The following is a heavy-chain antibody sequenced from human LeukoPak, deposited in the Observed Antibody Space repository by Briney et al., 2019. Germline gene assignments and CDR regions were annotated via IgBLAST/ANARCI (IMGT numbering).Heavy chain of an antibody. CDR3: ARGARAYYYDRSGYLSFDY. V-gene: IGHV3-23*01. CDR1: GFTFSSYA. CDR2: ISGSGGRT. Sequence: GGSLRLSCAASGFTFSSYAMSWVRQAPGKGLEWVSGISGSGGRTHDADSVKGRFTISRDNSQNTVFLQTKSLRADDTAVYYCARGARAYYYDRSGYLSFDYWGQETLVTVSS. J-gene: IGHJ4*02. D-gene: IGHD3-22*01.